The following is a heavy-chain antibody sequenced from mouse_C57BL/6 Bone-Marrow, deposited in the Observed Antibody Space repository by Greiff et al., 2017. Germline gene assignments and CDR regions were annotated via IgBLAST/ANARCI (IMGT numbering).Heavy chain of an antibody. Sequence: EVQGVESGGGLVKPGGSLKLSCAASGFTFSSYAMSWVRQTPEKRLEWVATISDGGSYTYYPDNVKGRFTISRYNAKNNLYLQMSHLKSEDTAMYYCARGGITTVVAKAYWGQGTLVTVSA. CDR1: GFTFSSYA. CDR2: ISDGGSYT. V-gene: IGHV5-4*01. CDR3: ARGGITTVVAKAY. J-gene: IGHJ3*01. D-gene: IGHD1-1*01.